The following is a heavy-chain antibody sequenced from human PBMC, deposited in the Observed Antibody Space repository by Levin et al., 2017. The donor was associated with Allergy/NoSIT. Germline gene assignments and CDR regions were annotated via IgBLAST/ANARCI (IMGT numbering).Heavy chain of an antibody. CDR1: GFTFSSYA. D-gene: IGHD3-9*01. CDR3: AKGGGPGRYYDILTGYYDDAFDI. J-gene: IGHJ3*02. CDR2: ISGSGGST. V-gene: IGHV3-23*01. Sequence: GGSLRLSCAASGFTFSSYAMSWVRQAPGKGLEWVSAISGSGGSTYYADSVKGRFTISRDNSKNTLYLQMNSLRAEDTAVYYCAKGGGPGRYYDILTGYYDDAFDIWGQGTMVTVSS.